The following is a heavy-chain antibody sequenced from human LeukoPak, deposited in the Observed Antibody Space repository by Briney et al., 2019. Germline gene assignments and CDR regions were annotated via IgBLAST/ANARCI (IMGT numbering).Heavy chain of an antibody. J-gene: IGHJ6*02. CDR2: ISWNSGSI. V-gene: IGHV3-9*01. CDR1: GFTFDDYA. Sequence: GRSLRLSCAASGFTFDDYAMHWVRQAPGKGLEWVSGISWNSGSIGYADSVKGRFTISRDNAKNSLYLQMNSLRAEDTAVYYCAKIVAGSGWNYGMDVWGQGTTVTVSS. CDR3: AKIVAGSGWNYGMDV. D-gene: IGHD6-19*01.